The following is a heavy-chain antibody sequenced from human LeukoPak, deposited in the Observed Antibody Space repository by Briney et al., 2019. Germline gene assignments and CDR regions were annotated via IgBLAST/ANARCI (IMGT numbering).Heavy chain of an antibody. CDR2: IFYSGRT. Sequence: PSETLSLTCTVSGGSISSSTYYWGWIRQLPGKGLEWIGSIFYSGRTYYNPSLKSRVTMSVDTSKNQFFLRLSSVNAADTAVYYCARDILATSIAAPYYWGQGTLVTVSS. CDR3: ARDILATSIAAPYY. J-gene: IGHJ4*02. V-gene: IGHV4-39*07. CDR1: GGSISSSTYY. D-gene: IGHD6-13*01.